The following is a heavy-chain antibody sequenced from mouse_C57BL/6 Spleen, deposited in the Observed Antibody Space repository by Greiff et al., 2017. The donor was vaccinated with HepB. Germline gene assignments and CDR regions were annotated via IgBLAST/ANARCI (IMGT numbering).Heavy chain of an antibody. D-gene: IGHD2-5*01. CDR2: IYPGGGYT. V-gene: IGHV1-63*01. Sequence: VQLQQSGAELVRPGTSVKMSCKASGYTFTNYWIGWAKQRPGHGLEWIGDIYPGGGYTNYNEKFKGKATLTADKSSSTAYMQFSSLTSEDSAIYYCARSGYSNYGYAMDYWGQGTSVTVSS. CDR3: ARSGYSNYGYAMDY. CDR1: GYTFTNYW. J-gene: IGHJ4*01.